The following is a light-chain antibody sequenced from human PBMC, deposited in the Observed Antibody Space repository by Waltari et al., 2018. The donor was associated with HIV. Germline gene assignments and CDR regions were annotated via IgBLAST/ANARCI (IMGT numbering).Light chain of an antibody. CDR3: QQFSTYPRT. J-gene: IGKJ2*01. Sequence: AIQLAQSPSSLSAYVGDRVTITCRASQGVRNALAWYQQKPGRPPKLLIYDASTLEGGVPSRFSGSLSGTDFNLTISNLQPEDSATYYCQQFSTYPRTFGQGATLEIK. CDR2: DAS. V-gene: IGKV1-13*02. CDR1: QGVRNA.